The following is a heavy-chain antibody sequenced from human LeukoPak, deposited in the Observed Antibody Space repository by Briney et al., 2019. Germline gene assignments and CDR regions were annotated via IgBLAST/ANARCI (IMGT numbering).Heavy chain of an antibody. V-gene: IGHV1-46*01. CDR1: GYTFTSYY. CDR2: INPSGGST. CDR3: ARDPWYSGSYLGSNDY. J-gene: IGHJ4*02. D-gene: IGHD1-26*01. Sequence: ASVKVSCKASGYTFTSYYMHWVRQAPGQGLEWMGIINPSGGSTTYAQKFQGRVTMTGDTSTSTVYMELSSLRSEDTAVYFCARDPWYSGSYLGSNDYWGQGTLVTVSS.